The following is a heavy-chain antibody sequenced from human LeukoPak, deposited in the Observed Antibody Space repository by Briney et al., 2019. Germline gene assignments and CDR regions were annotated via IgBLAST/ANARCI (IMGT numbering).Heavy chain of an antibody. D-gene: IGHD3-16*01. J-gene: IGHJ6*02. Sequence: GGALRLSCAASGFTVSNNYINWVRQAPGKGLDWVSVIFSDGNRYYADSVKGRFTISRDISKNTMSLKMNSLRAEDTAVYHCATTLVGGSHTEWLNFYYYYGMDVWGPGTTVTVSS. V-gene: IGHV3-53*01. CDR1: GFTVSNNY. CDR2: IFSDGNR. CDR3: ATTLVGGSHTEWLNFYYYYGMDV.